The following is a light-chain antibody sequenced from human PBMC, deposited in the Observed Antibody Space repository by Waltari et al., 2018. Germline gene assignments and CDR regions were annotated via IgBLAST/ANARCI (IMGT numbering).Light chain of an antibody. CDR1: QSIGNY. CDR2: MAS. CDR3: QHFNSYPFI. Sequence: DIQMTQSPSTLSASVGDRVNITCRASQSIGNYLAWYQQKPGKAPKLLIFMASTLQRKVPSRFSGSGSGTEFALTISGLQADDFATYFCQHFNSYPFIFGRGTKLEIK. V-gene: IGKV1-5*03. J-gene: IGKJ2*01.